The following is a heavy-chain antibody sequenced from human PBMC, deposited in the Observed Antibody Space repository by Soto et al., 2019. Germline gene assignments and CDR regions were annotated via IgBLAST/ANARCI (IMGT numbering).Heavy chain of an antibody. CDR1: GGTFSSYA. Sequence: QVQLVQSGAEVKKPGSSVKVSCKASGGTFSSYAISWVRQAPGQGLEWMGGIIPIFGTANYAQKFQGRVTITADESTCTAYMELSSLRSEDTAVYYCARDFGDSSSWYIRGYTRMDVWGQGTTVTVSS. J-gene: IGHJ6*02. CDR2: IIPIFGTA. V-gene: IGHV1-69*01. CDR3: ARDFGDSSSWYIRGYTRMDV. D-gene: IGHD6-13*01.